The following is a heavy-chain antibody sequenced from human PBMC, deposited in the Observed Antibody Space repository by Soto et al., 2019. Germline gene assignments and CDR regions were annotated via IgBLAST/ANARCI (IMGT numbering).Heavy chain of an antibody. CDR3: ARARLRFGEQKFPVPFAP. CDR1: GGSFSGYY. Sequence: QVQIQQWGAGLLKPSETLSLTCAVYGGSFSGYYWSWVRQTPGQGLEWIVEINHSGSTNYNPSLKSRVTFSVDASKNQFSLNLSSVTAAATAIYYCARARLRFGEQKFPVPFAPWGQGVVVTVSS. D-gene: IGHD3-10*01. J-gene: IGHJ5*02. CDR2: INHSGST. V-gene: IGHV4-34*01.